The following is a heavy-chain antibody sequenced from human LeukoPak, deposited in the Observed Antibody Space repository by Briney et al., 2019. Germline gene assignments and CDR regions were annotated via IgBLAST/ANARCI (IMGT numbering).Heavy chain of an antibody. CDR3: AKLFHSGVDY. D-gene: IGHD3-10*01. J-gene: IGHJ4*02. CDR2: ISYDGSNK. Sequence: GGSLRLSCAASGFTFSSYGMHWVRQAPGKGLEWVAVISYDGSNKYYADSVKGRSTISRDNSKNTLYLQMNSLRAEDTAVYYCAKLFHSGVDYWGQGTLVTVSS. V-gene: IGHV3-30*18. CDR1: GFTFSSYG.